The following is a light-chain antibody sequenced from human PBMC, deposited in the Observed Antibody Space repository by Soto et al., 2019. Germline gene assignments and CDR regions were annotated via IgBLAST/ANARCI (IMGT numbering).Light chain of an antibody. CDR2: GAS. V-gene: IGKV3-15*01. J-gene: IGKJ3*01. CDR1: QSVSSN. CDR3: QQYNLFT. Sequence: EIVMTQSPATLSVSPGERATLSCRASQSVSSNLAWYQQKPGQAPRLLIYGASTRATGIPARFSGSGSGTEFTLTISSLQSEDFAVYQCQQYNLFTFGPGT.